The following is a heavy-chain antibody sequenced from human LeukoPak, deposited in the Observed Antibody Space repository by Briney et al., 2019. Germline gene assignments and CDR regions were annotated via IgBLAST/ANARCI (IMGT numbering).Heavy chain of an antibody. CDR2: IWYDGSNE. Sequence: GGSLRLSCAASGFIFSNYGMNWVRQAPGKGLEWVAVIWYDGSNEYYADSVKGRFTISRDNSKNTLYLQMNSLRAEDTAVYYCARSNEHTSGYPPPMDYWGQGTLVTVSS. CDR1: GFIFSNYG. J-gene: IGHJ4*02. V-gene: IGHV3-33*01. D-gene: IGHD3-22*01. CDR3: ARSNEHTSGYPPPMDY.